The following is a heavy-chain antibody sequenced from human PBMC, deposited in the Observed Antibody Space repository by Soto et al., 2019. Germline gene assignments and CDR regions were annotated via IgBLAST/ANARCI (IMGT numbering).Heavy chain of an antibody. CDR3: ARDPTEWGGGRALFDY. Sequence: EVQLVESGGGLVQPGGSLRLSCAASGFTFSSYWMSWVRQAPGKGLEWVANIKQDGSEKYYVDSVKGRFTISRDNAKNSLYLQMNSLRAEDTAVYYCARDPTEWGGGRALFDYWGQGTLVTVSS. D-gene: IGHD1-26*01. V-gene: IGHV3-7*01. CDR2: IKQDGSEK. J-gene: IGHJ4*02. CDR1: GFTFSSYW.